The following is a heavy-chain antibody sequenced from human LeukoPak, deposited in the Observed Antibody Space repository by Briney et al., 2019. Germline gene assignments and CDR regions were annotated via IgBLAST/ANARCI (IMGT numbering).Heavy chain of an antibody. CDR1: GFSFSDHY. V-gene: IGHV3-72*01. Sequence: PGGSLRLSCAASGFSFSDHYMDWVRQAPGKGLEWVGRTRNKPNSYTTEYAASVKGRFTISRDDSKNSLYLQMNSLKTEDTAVYYCARPVRAAAGRDYFDYWGQGTLVTVSS. CDR3: ARPVRAAAGRDYFDY. D-gene: IGHD6-13*01. J-gene: IGHJ4*02. CDR2: TRNKPNSYTT.